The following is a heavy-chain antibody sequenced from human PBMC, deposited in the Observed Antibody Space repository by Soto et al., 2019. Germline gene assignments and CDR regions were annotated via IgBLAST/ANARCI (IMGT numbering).Heavy chain of an antibody. CDR3: ASQVEMATHTYYYYGMDV. D-gene: IGHD5-12*01. V-gene: IGHV1-69*13. Sequence: ASVKVSCKASGGTFSSYAISWVRQAPGQGLEWMGGIIPIFGTANYAQKFQGRVTITADESTSTAYMELSSLRSEDTAVYYCASQVEMATHTYYYYGMDVWGQGTTVTVSS. J-gene: IGHJ6*02. CDR2: IIPIFGTA. CDR1: GGTFSSYA.